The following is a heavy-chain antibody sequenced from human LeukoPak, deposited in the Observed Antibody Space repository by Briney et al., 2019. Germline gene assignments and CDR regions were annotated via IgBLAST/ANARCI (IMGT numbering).Heavy chain of an antibody. J-gene: IGHJ4*02. D-gene: IGHD3-22*01. V-gene: IGHV3-23*01. CDR3: ARAHDSSGYPPHFDY. CDR1: GFTFSSYA. CDR2: ISRSDGST. Sequence: GGSLRLSCAASGFTFSSYAMSWVRQAPGKGLEWVSVISRSDGSTYYADSVKGRFTISRDNSKNTLYLQMNSLRAEDTAVYYCARAHDSSGYPPHFDYWGQGTLVTASS.